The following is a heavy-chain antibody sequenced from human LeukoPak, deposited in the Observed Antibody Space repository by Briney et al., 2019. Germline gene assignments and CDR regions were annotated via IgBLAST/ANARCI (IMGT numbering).Heavy chain of an antibody. CDR2: INHSGST. J-gene: IGHJ4*02. CDR1: GGSFSGYY. D-gene: IGHD6-19*01. Sequence: SETLSLTCAVYGGSFSGYYWSWIRQPPGKGLEWIGEINHSGSTNYNPSLKSRVTISVDTSKNQFSPKLSSVTAADTAVYYCARAAVAGILNYWGQGTLVTVSS. V-gene: IGHV4-34*01. CDR3: ARAAVAGILNY.